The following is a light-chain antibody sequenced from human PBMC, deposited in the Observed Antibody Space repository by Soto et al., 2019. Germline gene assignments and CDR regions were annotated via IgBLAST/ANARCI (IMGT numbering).Light chain of an antibody. J-gene: IGKJ2*01. Sequence: EIVMTQSPATLSVSPGERATLSCRASQSVSSNVARYQQKPGQAPRLLIYGASTRATGIPARFSGSGSRTECTLTLSSLQSEDVAVYYCQQYNNWPPYTFGQGTKLEIK. V-gene: IGKV3-15*01. CDR3: QQYNNWPPYT. CDR1: QSVSSN. CDR2: GAS.